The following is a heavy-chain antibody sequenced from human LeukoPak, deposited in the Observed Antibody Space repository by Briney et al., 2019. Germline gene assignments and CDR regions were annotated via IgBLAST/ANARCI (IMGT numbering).Heavy chain of an antibody. CDR3: VKELKAIVVVVTATLDY. CDR1: GFTFSSYA. Sequence: LGGSLRLSCSASGFTFSSYAMHWVRQAPGKGLEYVSAISSNGGSTYYADSVKGRFTISRDNSKNTLYLQMSSLRTEDTAVYYCVKELKAIVVVVTATLDYWGQGTLVTVSS. J-gene: IGHJ4*02. D-gene: IGHD2-15*01. V-gene: IGHV3-64D*09. CDR2: ISSNGGST.